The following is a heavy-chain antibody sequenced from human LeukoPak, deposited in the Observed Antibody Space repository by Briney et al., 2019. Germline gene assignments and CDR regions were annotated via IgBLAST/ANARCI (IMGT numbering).Heavy chain of an antibody. V-gene: IGHV4-4*02. Sequence: PSETLSLTCAVSGGSISSSNWWSWVRQPPGKGLEWIGEIYHSGSTNYNPSLKSRVTISVDKSKNQFSLKLSSVTAADTAVYYCARAAYDSSGYYDYWGQGTLVTVSS. CDR1: GGSISSSNW. J-gene: IGHJ4*02. D-gene: IGHD3-22*01. CDR3: ARAAYDSSGYYDY. CDR2: IYHSGST.